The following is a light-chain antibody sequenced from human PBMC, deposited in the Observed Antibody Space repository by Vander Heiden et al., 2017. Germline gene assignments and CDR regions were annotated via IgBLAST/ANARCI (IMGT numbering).Light chain of an antibody. CDR1: NIGSTN. CDR3: QVWGNSRDRVV. Sequence: SYVLTQPPSVSVAPRKTARTTRGGNNIGSTNVHRYQQKAGQAPVLVIHYDTDRPSGIPERFSGSKSGNTATLTISRVEAGDEADYYCQVWGNSRDRVVFGGGTKLTVL. J-gene: IGLJ2*01. V-gene: IGLV3-21*04. CDR2: YDT.